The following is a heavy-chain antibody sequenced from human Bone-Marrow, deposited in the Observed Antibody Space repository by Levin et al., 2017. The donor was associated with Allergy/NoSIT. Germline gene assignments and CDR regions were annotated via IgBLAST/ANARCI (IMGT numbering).Heavy chain of an antibody. CDR1: GYTLTELS. V-gene: IGHV1-24*01. J-gene: IGHJ4*02. Sequence: ASVNVSCKVSGYTLTELSMHWVRQAPGKGPEWMGGFDPEDGDLIYAQKFQGRVIVTEDKSTNTAYMELSSLRSEDTAVYYCARDMVLSGSFDYWGPGTQVTVSS. CDR3: ARDMVLSGSFDY. CDR2: FDPEDGDL. D-gene: IGHD3-22*01.